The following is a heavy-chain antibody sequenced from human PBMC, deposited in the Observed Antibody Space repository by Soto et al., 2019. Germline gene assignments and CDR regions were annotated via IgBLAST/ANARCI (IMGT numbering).Heavy chain of an antibody. Sequence: SETPSLTCTVSGGSIGSSSYYWCWIRHPPGKGLEWIGSIYYSGSTYYNPSLKSRVTISVDTSKNQFSLKLSSVTAADTAVYYCARPHYYDSSGYYYFDYWGQG. CDR1: GGSIGSSSYY. D-gene: IGHD3-22*01. J-gene: IGHJ4*02. CDR3: ARPHYYDSSGYYYFDY. V-gene: IGHV4-39*01. CDR2: IYYSGST.